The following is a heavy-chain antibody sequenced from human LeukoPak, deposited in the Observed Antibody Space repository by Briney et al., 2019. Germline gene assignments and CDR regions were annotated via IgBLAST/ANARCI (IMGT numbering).Heavy chain of an antibody. CDR3: ARRKFYSSGWPY. CDR1: GGSFSGYY. CDR2: INHSGST. Sequence: SETLSLTCAVYGGSFSGYYWSWIRQPPGKGLEWIGEINHSGSTNYNPSLKSRVTISVDTSKNQFSLKLSSVTAADTAVYYCARRKFYSSGWPYWGQGTQVTVSS. V-gene: IGHV4-34*01. J-gene: IGHJ4*02. D-gene: IGHD6-19*01.